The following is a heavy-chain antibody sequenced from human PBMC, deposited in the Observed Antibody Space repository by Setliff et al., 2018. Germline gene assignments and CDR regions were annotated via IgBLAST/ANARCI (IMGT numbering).Heavy chain of an antibody. Sequence: GGSLRLSCAASVSTFRDFGMHWVRQAPGKGLQWVAFIRFDESNKFYLESVRGRFSISRDSSKNTVYLQMNSLRVEDTAVYHCAKEGMRYWGSPGYMDVWGKGTTVTVSS. D-gene: IGHD7-27*01. CDR2: IRFDESNK. CDR3: AKEGMRYWGSPGYMDV. V-gene: IGHV3-30*02. J-gene: IGHJ6*03. CDR1: VSTFRDFG.